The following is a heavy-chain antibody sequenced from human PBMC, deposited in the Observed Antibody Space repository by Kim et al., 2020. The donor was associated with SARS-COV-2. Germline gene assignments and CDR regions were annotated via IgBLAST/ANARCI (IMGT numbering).Heavy chain of an antibody. D-gene: IGHD3-22*01. CDR1: GFTFSSHA. Sequence: GGYLRLSCTASGFTFSSHAISWVRQAPGKGLQWVSAIGGSGDYTYYADSVKGRFTISRDNSRNMLFLQMNSLGAEDTGLYYSARGPQYSFYTNGYFYHWG. V-gene: IGHV3-23*01. CDR3: ARGPQYSFYTNGYFYH. CDR2: IGGSGDYT. J-gene: IGHJ1*01.